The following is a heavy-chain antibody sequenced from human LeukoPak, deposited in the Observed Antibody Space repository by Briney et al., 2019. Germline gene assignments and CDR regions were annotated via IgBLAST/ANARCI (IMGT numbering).Heavy chain of an antibody. Sequence: GGSLRLSCETSGFIFRSYAMHWVRQAPGKGLEWVAVISYGGNENFYADSVKGRFTISRDNSKNTLYLQMNSLKVEDTAMYFCARGFCSTVTCLPFDSWGQGTLVSVSP. D-gene: IGHD2-2*01. CDR3: ARGFCSTVTCLPFDS. CDR2: ISYGGNEN. CDR1: GFIFRSYA. J-gene: IGHJ4*02. V-gene: IGHV3-30-3*01.